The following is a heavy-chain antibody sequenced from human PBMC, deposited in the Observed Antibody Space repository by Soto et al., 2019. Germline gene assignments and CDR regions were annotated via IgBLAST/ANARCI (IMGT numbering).Heavy chain of an antibody. CDR2: FDPEDGET. CDR3: ATGILRYFDWGH. D-gene: IGHD3-9*01. V-gene: IGHV1-24*01. CDR1: GYTLTELS. Sequence: ASVKVSCKVSGYTLTELSMHWVRQAPGKGLEWMGGFDPEDGETIYAQKFQGRVTMTEDTSTDTAYMELSSLRSEDTAVYYCATGILRYFDWGHWGQGTLVTVSS. J-gene: IGHJ4*02.